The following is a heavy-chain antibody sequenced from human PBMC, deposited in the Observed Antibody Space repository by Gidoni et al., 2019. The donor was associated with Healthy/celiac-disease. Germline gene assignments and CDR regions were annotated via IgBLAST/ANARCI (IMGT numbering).Heavy chain of an antibody. CDR3: EKDRGVVVHYGGDY. CDR1: GFTFSSYA. CDR2: ISGSGGST. V-gene: IGHV3-23*01. Sequence: EVQLLESGGGLVQPGGSLRLSCAASGFTFSSYAMSWVRQAPGKGLEWVSAISGSGGSTYYADSVKGRFTISRDNSKNTLYLQMNSLRAEDTAVYYCEKDRGVVVHYGGDYWGQGTLVTVSS. D-gene: IGHD3-22*01. J-gene: IGHJ4*02.